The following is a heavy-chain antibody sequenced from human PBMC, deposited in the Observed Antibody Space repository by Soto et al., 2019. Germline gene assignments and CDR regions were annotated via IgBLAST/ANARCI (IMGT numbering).Heavy chain of an antibody. D-gene: IGHD6-6*01. J-gene: IGHJ6*02. CDR3: ARGPRDVTARPHGMDV. V-gene: IGHV1-18*01. Sequence: ASVKVSCKASGYTFTSYGISWVRQAPGQGLEWMGWISAYNGNTNYAQKLQGRVTMTTDTSTSTAYMELRSLRSDDTAVYYCARGPRDVTARPHGMDVWGQGTTVTVSS. CDR2: ISAYNGNT. CDR1: GYTFTSYG.